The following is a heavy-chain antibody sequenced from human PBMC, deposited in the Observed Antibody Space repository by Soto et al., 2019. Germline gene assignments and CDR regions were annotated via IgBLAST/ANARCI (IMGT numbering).Heavy chain of an antibody. V-gene: IGHV4-34*01. CDR2: INHSGST. Sequence: SETLSLTCAVYGGSFSGYYWSWIRQPPGKGLEWIGEINHSGSTNYNPSLKSRVTISVDTSKNQFSLKLSSVTAADTAVYYCARDHMRWSAVPLGYWGQGTLVTVSS. D-gene: IGHD3-3*01. J-gene: IGHJ4*02. CDR1: GGSFSGYY. CDR3: ARDHMRWSAVPLGY.